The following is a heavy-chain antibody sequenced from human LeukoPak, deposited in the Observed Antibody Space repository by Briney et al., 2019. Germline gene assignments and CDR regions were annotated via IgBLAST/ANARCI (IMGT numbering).Heavy chain of an antibody. CDR2: IYHSGST. Sequence: SETLSLTCAVSGGSISSSNWWSWVRQPPGKGLEWIGEIYHSGSTYYNPSLKSRVTISVDRSKNQFSLKLSSVTAADTAVYYCARNYYGSGSRFDYWGQGTLVTVSS. CDR3: ARNYYGSGSRFDY. D-gene: IGHD3-10*01. CDR1: GGSISSSNW. J-gene: IGHJ4*02. V-gene: IGHV4-4*02.